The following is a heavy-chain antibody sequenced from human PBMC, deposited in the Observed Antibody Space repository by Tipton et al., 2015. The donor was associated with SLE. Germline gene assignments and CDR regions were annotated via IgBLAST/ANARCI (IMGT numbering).Heavy chain of an antibody. Sequence: SLRLSCAASGFTFSNYDMHWVREATGKGLEWVSGIGTSSDTKYAGSVKGRFSISRENAKNSLYLQMNSLRAGDTALYYCARVIIARGTEYFQHWGQGTLVTVSS. D-gene: IGHD2/OR15-2a*01. CDR1: GFTFSNYD. V-gene: IGHV3-13*01. CDR2: IGTSSDT. J-gene: IGHJ1*01. CDR3: ARVIIARGTEYFQH.